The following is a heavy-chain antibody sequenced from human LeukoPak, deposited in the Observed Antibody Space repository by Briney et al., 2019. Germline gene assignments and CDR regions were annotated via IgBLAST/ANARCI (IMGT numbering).Heavy chain of an antibody. CDR3: ARVGQLRFLEWLSEIEEFDY. Sequence: GGSLRLSCAASGFTFSSYEMSWVRQAPGKGLEWVSYISSSGSTIYYADSVKGRFTISRDNAKNSLYLQMNSLRAEDTAVYYCARVGQLRFLEWLSEIEEFDYWGQGTLVTVSS. CDR1: GFTFSSYE. CDR2: ISSSGSTI. D-gene: IGHD3-3*01. V-gene: IGHV3-48*03. J-gene: IGHJ4*02.